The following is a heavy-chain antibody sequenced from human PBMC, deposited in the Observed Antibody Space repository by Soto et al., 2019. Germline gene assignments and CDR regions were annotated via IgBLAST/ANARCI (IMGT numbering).Heavy chain of an antibody. CDR2: ISGSGGRS. D-gene: IGHD3-16*01. J-gene: IGHJ4*02. CDR1: GFTFSNYA. V-gene: IGHV3-23*01. CDR3: AKAYFVWSSEQPYYFDY. Sequence: EVQLLDSGGGLVQPGGSLRLSCAASGFTFSNYAMTWVRQGPGKGLEWVSGISGSGGRSYYADSVKGRFTISRDSSKITLSLQMTSLRADDTAVYYCAKAYFVWSSEQPYYFDYWGQGTLVTVSS.